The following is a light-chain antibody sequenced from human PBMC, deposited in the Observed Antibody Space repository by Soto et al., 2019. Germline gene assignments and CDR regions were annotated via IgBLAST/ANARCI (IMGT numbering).Light chain of an antibody. CDR1: QSVLYSSNNKNY. CDR2: WAS. V-gene: IGKV4-1*01. Sequence: DIVMTQSPDSLAVSLGERATINCKSSQSVLYSSNNKNYLAWYQQKQGQPPKVLIYWASTRESGVPDRFSGSGSGTDFPLPIRSLQAEDVAVYYCQQYFSSPWTFGQGTKVEIK. CDR3: QQYFSSPWT. J-gene: IGKJ1*01.